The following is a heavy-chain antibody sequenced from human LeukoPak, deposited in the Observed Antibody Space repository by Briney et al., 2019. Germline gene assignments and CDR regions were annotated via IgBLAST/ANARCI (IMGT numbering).Heavy chain of an antibody. Sequence: ASEKVSCKGSGYTFTNYGISWVRQAPGQGLEWMGWISAYNDNSNYAQKLQGRVTMTTDTSTSTAYMELRSLTSDDTAVYYCARGGRIYSSESCDYWGQGTLVTVSS. V-gene: IGHV1-18*01. CDR3: ARGGRIYSSESCDY. CDR1: GYTFTNYG. D-gene: IGHD6-13*01. CDR2: ISAYNDNS. J-gene: IGHJ4*02.